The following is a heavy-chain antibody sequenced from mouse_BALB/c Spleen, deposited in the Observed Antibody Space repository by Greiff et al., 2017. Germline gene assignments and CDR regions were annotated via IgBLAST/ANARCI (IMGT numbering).Heavy chain of an antibody. J-gene: IGHJ2*01. D-gene: IGHD2-4*01. CDR3: ARGRMITTFDY. CDR1: GFTFSSYA. V-gene: IGHV5-6-5*01. CDR2: ISSGGST. Sequence: EVQLVESGGGLVKPGGSLKLSCAASGFTFSSYAMSWVRPTPEKRLEWVASISSGGSTYYPDSVKGRFTISRDNARNILYLQMSSLGSEDTAMYYCARGRMITTFDYWGQGTTLTVSS.